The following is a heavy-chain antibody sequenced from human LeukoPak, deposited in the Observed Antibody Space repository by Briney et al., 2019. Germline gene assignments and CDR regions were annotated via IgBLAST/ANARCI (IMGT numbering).Heavy chain of an antibody. CDR1: GDSIISSKYY. J-gene: IGHJ4*02. CDR3: ARPMPGVSWYF. Sequence: SETLSLTCTVSGDSIISSKYYWGWMRQPPGKGLEWVGTIFYSGSTYYNPSLKSRVTISVDTSKNQFSLKLSSVTAADTAVYYCARPMPGVSWYFWGQGTLVTVSS. CDR2: IFYSGST. V-gene: IGHV4-39*01. D-gene: IGHD6-13*01.